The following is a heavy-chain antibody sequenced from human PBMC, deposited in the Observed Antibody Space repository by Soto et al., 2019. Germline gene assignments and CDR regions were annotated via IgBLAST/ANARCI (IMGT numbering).Heavy chain of an antibody. V-gene: IGHV3-23*01. CDR2: ISGSGGST. CDR3: ASHPKVYYYYYMDV. CDR1: GFTFSSYA. J-gene: IGHJ6*03. Sequence: GGSLRLSCAASGFTFSSYAMSWVRQAPGKGLEWVSAISGSGGSTYYADSVKGRFTISRDNSKNTLYLQMNSLRAEDTAVYYCASHPKVYYYYYMDVWGKGTTVTVSS.